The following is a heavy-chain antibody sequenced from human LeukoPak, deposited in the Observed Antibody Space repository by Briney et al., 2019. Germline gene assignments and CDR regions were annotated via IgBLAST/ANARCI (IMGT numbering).Heavy chain of an antibody. Sequence: SETLSLTCAVYGGSFSGYFWSWIRQPPGKGLEWIGDINHNGGTNYNPSLKSRVTISVDTSKNQFSLKLSSVTAADTAIYYCAKGAGGFSYYNWFDPWGQGTLVTVSS. D-gene: IGHD5-18*01. CDR1: GGSFSGYF. V-gene: IGHV4-34*01. CDR2: INHNGGT. J-gene: IGHJ5*02. CDR3: AKGAGGFSYYNWFDP.